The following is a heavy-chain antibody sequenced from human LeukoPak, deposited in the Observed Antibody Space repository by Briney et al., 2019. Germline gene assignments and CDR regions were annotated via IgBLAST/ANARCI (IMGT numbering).Heavy chain of an antibody. CDR3: ARSRGDRVDAFDI. CDR2: ITPSGGST. CDR1: RYTFTSFH. D-gene: IGHD3-16*01. Sequence: SFNVPRYTFTSFHMHFLRQPPPPLHECLEIITPSGGSTSYAQKFQGRVTMTRDMSTTTVYMELSSLRSEDTAVYYCARSRGDRVDAFDIWGQGTMVTVSS. V-gene: IGHV1-46*01. J-gene: IGHJ3*02.